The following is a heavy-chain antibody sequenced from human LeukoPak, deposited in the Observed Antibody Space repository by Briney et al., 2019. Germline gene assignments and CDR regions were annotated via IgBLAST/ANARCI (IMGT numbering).Heavy chain of an antibody. CDR2: FDPEDGET. J-gene: IGHJ1*01. Sequence: ASVKVSCKVSGYTLTELSMHWVRQAPGKGLEWMGGFDPEDGETIYAQKFQGRVTMTEDTSTDTAYMELSSLRSEDTAVYYCATGVAGAWLEYFQHWGQGTLVTVSS. CDR3: ATGVAGAWLEYFQH. D-gene: IGHD6-19*01. V-gene: IGHV1-24*01. CDR1: GYTLTELS.